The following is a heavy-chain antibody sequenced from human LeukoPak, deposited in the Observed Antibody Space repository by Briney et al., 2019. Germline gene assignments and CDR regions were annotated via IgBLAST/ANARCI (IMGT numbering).Heavy chain of an antibody. Sequence: GGSLRLSCRGSGFTFDEYVMSWVRQAPGKGLEWVGFIRSKAYGGTTEYAASVKGRFTISRDDSKSIAYLQMNSLRDEDTAVYYCARGNAFGAYFYMDLWGKGTTVTISS. CDR2: IRSKAYGGTT. V-gene: IGHV3-49*04. J-gene: IGHJ6*03. CDR1: GFTFDEYV. CDR3: ARGNAFGAYFYMDL. D-gene: IGHD3-16*01.